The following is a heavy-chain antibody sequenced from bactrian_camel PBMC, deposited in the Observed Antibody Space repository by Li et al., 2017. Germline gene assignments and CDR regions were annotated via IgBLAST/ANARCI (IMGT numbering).Heavy chain of an antibody. CDR2: INYSGSTT. CDR1: GDTNNKHC. CDR3: AAGTTAFSSTWSLREDRYDY. J-gene: IGHJ4*01. V-gene: IGHV3-2*01. Sequence: HVQLVESGGGSVQTGGSLRLSCSVSGDTNNKHCIGWFRQAPGKGLEWVSNINYSGSTTYYADSVKGRFTISKDTANKTLFLQMNGLKPEDTAMYFCAAGTTAFSSTWSLREDRYDYWGQGTQVTVS. D-gene: IGHD3*01.